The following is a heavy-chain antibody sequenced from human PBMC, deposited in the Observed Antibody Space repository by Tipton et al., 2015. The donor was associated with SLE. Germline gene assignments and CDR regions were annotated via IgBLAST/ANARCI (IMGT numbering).Heavy chain of an antibody. CDR3: ARGGDIVVVVADGGWFDP. V-gene: IGHV4-39*07. J-gene: IGHJ5*02. CDR1: GGSISSSTNY. CDR2: INHSGST. D-gene: IGHD2-15*01. Sequence: TLSLTCTVSGGSISSSTNYWSWIRQPPGKGLEWIGEINHSGSTNYNPSLKSRVTISVDTSKNQFSLKLSSVTAADTAVYYCARGGDIVVVVADGGWFDPWGQGTLVTVSS.